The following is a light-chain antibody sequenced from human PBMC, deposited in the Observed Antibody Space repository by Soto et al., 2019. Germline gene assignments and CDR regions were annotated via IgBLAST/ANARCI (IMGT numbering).Light chain of an antibody. CDR1: QTISSW. V-gene: IGKV1-5*01. CDR2: AAS. CDR3: QQYNSYPKT. Sequence: DIQMTQSPSTLSGSVGDRVTITCRASQTISSWLAWYQQKPGKAPKLLIYAASSLETGVPSRFSGSGSGTEFTLTISSLQPDDFATYYCQQYNSYPKTFGQGTKVDIK. J-gene: IGKJ1*01.